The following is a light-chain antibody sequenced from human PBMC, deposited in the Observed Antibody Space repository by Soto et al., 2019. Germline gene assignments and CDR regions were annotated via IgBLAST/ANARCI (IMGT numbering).Light chain of an antibody. CDR3: CSSGGSPTYV. CDR1: SSNVGSYKL. CDR2: EVN. Sequence: QPVLTQPASVSGSPGQSITISCTGTSSNVGSYKLASWYQQHPGKAPKLMIFEVNKRPSGVSNRFSGSKSGNTASLTISGLKVEDEADYYCCSSGGSPTYVFGTGTKVTVL. J-gene: IGLJ1*01. V-gene: IGLV2-23*02.